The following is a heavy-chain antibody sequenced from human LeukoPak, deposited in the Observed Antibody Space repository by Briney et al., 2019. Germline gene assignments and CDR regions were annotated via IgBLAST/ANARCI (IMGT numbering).Heavy chain of an antibody. D-gene: IGHD3-22*01. CDR1: GYYINNGYY. J-gene: IGHJ4*02. CDR3: ARVDDSSGYYFLDY. V-gene: IGHV4-38-2*02. Sequence: PSETLSLTCTVSGYYINNGYYWGWIRQPPEKGLEWIGTIYHSGNTYYNPSLKSRVTISVDTSKNQFSLKLSSVTAADRAVYYCARVDDSSGYYFLDYWGQGILVTVSS. CDR2: IYHSGNT.